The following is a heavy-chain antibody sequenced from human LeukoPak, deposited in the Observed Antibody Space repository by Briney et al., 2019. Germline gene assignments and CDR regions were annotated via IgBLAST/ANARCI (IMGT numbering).Heavy chain of an antibody. J-gene: IGHJ4*02. CDR2: IVVGSGNT. D-gene: IGHD3-10*01. CDR1: GFTFTSSA. Sequence: ASVKVSCKASGFTFTSSAVQWVRQARGQRLEWIGWIVVGSGNTNYAQKFQERVTITRDMSTSTAYMELSSLRSEDTAVYYCAAAGVEWKVRGVILPSDYWGQGTLVIVSS. V-gene: IGHV1-58*01. CDR3: AAAGVEWKVRGVILPSDY.